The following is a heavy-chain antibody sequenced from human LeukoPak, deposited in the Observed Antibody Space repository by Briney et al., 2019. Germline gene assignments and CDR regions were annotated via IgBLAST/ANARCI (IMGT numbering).Heavy chain of an antibody. Sequence: SETLSLTGTVSGGSISSSSYYWGWIRQPPGKGLEWIGSIYYSGSTYYNPSLKSRVTISVDTSKNQFSLKLSSVTAADTAVYYCARDLAYIRAFDIWGQGTMVTVSS. J-gene: IGHJ3*02. CDR2: IYYSGST. V-gene: IGHV4-39*07. CDR3: ARDLAYIRAFDI. D-gene: IGHD1-14*01. CDR1: GGSISSSSYY.